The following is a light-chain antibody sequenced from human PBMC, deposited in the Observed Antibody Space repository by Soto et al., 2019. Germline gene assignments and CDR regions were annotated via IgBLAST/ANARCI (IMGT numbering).Light chain of an antibody. Sequence: QSVLTQPPSASGTPGQRVTISCSGSSSNIGGNIVNWYQQLPGTAPKLLTFGNDQRPSWVPDRFSGSKSGTSASLAISGLQSEDEANYCCAAWDDSLNGVVFGGGTKLTVL. J-gene: IGLJ2*01. V-gene: IGLV1-44*01. CDR1: SSNIGGNI. CDR3: AAWDDSLNGVV. CDR2: GND.